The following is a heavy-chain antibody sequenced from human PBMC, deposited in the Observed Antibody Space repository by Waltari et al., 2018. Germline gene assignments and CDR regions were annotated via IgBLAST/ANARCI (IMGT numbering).Heavy chain of an antibody. CDR3: ARDYCDRTNCHGMDV. D-gene: IGHD3-22*01. CDR2: ISYNERNI. V-gene: IGHV3-30*04. Sequence: QVQLVESGGGVVQPGRSLSLSCAASEFTFRSYAMPWVRQAPGKGLEWGAVISYNERNIYYVDSVKGRFIISRDNSRKMLYLQMNSLRTEDTAVYYCARDYCDRTNCHGMDVWGQGTTVTVSS. CDR1: EFTFRSYA. J-gene: IGHJ6*02.